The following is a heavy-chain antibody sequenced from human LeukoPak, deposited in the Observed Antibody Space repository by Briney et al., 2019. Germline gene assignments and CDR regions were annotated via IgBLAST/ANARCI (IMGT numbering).Heavy chain of an antibody. J-gene: IGHJ5*02. CDR2: IYYSGST. D-gene: IGHD3-10*01. CDR3: ARHKKKVSGPDNWFDP. Sequence: SETLSLTCTVSGGSIGSSSYSWGWIRQPPGKGLEWIGSIYYSGSTYYNPSLKSRVTISVDTSKNQFSLKLRSVTAADTAAYYCARHKKKVSGPDNWFDPWGQGTLVTVSS. V-gene: IGHV4-39*01. CDR1: GGSIGSSSYS.